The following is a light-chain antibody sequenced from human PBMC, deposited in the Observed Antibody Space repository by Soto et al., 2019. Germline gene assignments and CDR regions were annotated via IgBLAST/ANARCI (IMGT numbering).Light chain of an antibody. CDR3: QQLNTLPFT. CDR1: QGISTY. V-gene: IGKV1-9*01. J-gene: IGKJ5*01. CDR2: EAS. Sequence: IQLTQSPSSLSASVGDRVTITCRASQGISTYLAWYKQKPGKAPKLLIYEASTLQSGVPSRFRGSGSGTEFTLTISGLMPEDFETYHCQQLNTLPFTFGQGTRLEIK.